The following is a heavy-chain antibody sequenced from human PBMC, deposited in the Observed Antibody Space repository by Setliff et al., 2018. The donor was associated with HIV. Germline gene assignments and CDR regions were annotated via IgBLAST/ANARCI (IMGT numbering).Heavy chain of an antibody. CDR2: INPKSGVA. V-gene: IGHV1-2*06. Sequence: VASVKVSCKASGYTFTDFYIHWVRQAPGQGLEWIGRINPKSGVADYLKKFQGRVTMTTDTSTNTAHMELIRPRFDDTAVYYCARAHFLVAMTRNWFDPWGQGTLVTVPQ. CDR1: GYTFTDFY. J-gene: IGHJ5*02. CDR3: ARAHFLVAMTRNWFDP. D-gene: IGHD5-12*01.